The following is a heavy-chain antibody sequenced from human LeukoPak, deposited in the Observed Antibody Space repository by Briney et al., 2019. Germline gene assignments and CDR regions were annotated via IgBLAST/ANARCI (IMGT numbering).Heavy chain of an antibody. CDR2: MYSSGST. CDR3: ARVYSAYYYYYYMDV. J-gene: IGHJ6*03. D-gene: IGHD2-15*01. Sequence: PSETLSLTCTVSGGSISITSYYWGWIRQPPGKGLEWIGSMYSSGSTYYNPSLKSRVTISVDTSKNQFSLKLSSVTAADTAVYYCARVYSAYYYYYYMDVWGKGTTVTVSS. CDR1: GGSISITSYY. V-gene: IGHV4-39*07.